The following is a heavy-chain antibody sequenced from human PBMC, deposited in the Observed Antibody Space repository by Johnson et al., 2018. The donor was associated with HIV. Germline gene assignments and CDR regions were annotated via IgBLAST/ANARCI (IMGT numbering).Heavy chain of an antibody. V-gene: IGHV3-66*01. Sequence: VQLVESGGGLVQPGGSLRLSCAASGFTVSSNYMSWVRQAPGKGLEWVSVIHSGGITYYADSVKGRFTISRDNSKNTVYLQMNSLRAEDTAVYYCAKDRYYDSSGPDAFDIWGQGTMVTVSS. D-gene: IGHD3-22*01. CDR3: AKDRYYDSSGPDAFDI. CDR1: GFTVSSNY. J-gene: IGHJ3*02. CDR2: IHSGGIT.